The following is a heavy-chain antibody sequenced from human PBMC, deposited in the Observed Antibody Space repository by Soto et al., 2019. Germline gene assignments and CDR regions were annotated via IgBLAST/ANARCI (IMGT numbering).Heavy chain of an antibody. Sequence: EVQLLESGGGLVQPGGSLRLSCAASGLTFSSYAMSWVRQAPGKGLEWVSGMSGSGGIIYYADSVKGRFTISRDNSKNTLYLQMNSLTAEDTALYYCAKGGAFWSGYGDYWGQGTLVTVSS. V-gene: IGHV3-23*01. J-gene: IGHJ4*02. CDR3: AKGGAFWSGYGDY. CDR2: MSGSGGII. D-gene: IGHD3-3*01. CDR1: GLTFSSYA.